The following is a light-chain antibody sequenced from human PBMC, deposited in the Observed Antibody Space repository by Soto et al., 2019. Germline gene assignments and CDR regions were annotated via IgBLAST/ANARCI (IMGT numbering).Light chain of an antibody. J-gene: IGLJ2*01. Sequence: QLVLTQSPSASASLGASVKLTCTLSSGHNTYAIAWHQQQPEKCPRYLMMLNSDGSPTKGAGIPSRFSGSSSGAERYLTISSLHSEYEADDYCKTWGTGTVVFGGGTKLTVL. CDR3: KTWGTGTVV. CDR2: LNSDGSP. V-gene: IGLV4-69*01. CDR1: SGHNTYA.